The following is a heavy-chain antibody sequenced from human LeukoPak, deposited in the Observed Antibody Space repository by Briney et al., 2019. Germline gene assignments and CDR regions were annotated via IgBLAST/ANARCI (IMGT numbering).Heavy chain of an antibody. CDR1: GGSISSYY. J-gene: IGHJ4*02. CDR3: ASLRYYDFWIDY. CDR2: IYYSGST. V-gene: IGHV4-59*08. Sequence: SETPSLTCTVSGGSISSYYWSWIRQPPGKGLEWIGYIYYSGSTNYNPSLKSRVTISVDTSKNQFSLKLSSVTAADTAVYYCASLRYYDFWIDYWGQGTLVTVSS. D-gene: IGHD3-3*01.